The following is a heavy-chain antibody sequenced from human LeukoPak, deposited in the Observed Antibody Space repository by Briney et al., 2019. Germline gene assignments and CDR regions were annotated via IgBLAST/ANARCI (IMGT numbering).Heavy chain of an antibody. Sequence: GASVKVSCKVSGYTLIELSMHWVRQAPGKGLEWMGGFDPEDGETIYAQKFQGRVTMTEDTSTDTAYMELSSLRSEDTAVYYCATELRFLEWYDAFDIWGQGTMVTVSS. CDR2: FDPEDGET. CDR1: GYTLIELS. CDR3: ATELRFLEWYDAFDI. J-gene: IGHJ3*02. V-gene: IGHV1-24*01. D-gene: IGHD3-3*01.